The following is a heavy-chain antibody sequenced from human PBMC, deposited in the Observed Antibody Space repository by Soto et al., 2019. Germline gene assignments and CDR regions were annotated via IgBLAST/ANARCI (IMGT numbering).Heavy chain of an antibody. CDR1: GXTLSSYS. D-gene: IGHD3-16*01. CDR3: AEGGSSLGMDV. CDR2: IISSSSYI. V-gene: IGHV3-21*01. J-gene: IGHJ6*02. Sequence: GSLRLSCAASGXTLSSYSMNWVRQAPGKGLEWVSSIISSSSYIYYADSVKGRFTISRDNAKNSLYLQMNSLRAEDTAVYYCAEGGSSLGMDVWGQGTTGPVS.